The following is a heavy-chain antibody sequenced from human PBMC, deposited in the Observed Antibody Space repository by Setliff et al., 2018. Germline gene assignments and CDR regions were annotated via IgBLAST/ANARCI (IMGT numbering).Heavy chain of an antibody. CDR1: GYTFTSHY. V-gene: IGHV1-46*01. D-gene: IGHD3-22*01. Sequence: ASVKVSCKASGYTFTSHYMHWVRQAPGLGLEWMGTIDPSSGRTSYAQKFQVRVTMTRDTSTSTVYMDMSSLRSEDTAVYYCARDVFPYLYEGAFDIWGQGTMVTVSS. CDR3: ARDVFPYLYEGAFDI. CDR2: IDPSSGRT. J-gene: IGHJ3*02.